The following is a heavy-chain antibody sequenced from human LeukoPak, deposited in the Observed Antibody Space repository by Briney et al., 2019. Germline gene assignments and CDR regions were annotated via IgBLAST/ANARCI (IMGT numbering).Heavy chain of an antibody. Sequence: QSGGSLGLSCAASGFTFSSYAMHWVRQAPGKGLEWVAVISYDGSNKYYADSVKGRFTISRDNSKNTLYLQMNSLRAEDTAVYYCARALADSSGYYYYYYYYGMDVWGQGTTVTVSS. V-gene: IGHV3-30*04. CDR1: GFTFSSYA. CDR3: ARALADSSGYYYYYYYYGMDV. J-gene: IGHJ6*02. D-gene: IGHD3-22*01. CDR2: ISYDGSNK.